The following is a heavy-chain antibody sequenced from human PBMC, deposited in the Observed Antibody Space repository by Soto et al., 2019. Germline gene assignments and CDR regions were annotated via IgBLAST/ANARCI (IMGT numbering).Heavy chain of an antibody. CDR3: ARRELLLEWDTYYGMDV. CDR1: GFTFSSYG. J-gene: IGHJ6*02. D-gene: IGHD3-3*01. CDR2: IWYDGSNK. Sequence: GGSLRLSCAASGFTFSSYGMHWVRQAPGKGLEWVAVIWYDGSNKYYADSVKGRFTISRDNSKNTLYLQMNSLRAEDTAVYYCARRELLLEWDTYYGMDVWGQGTTVTVSS. V-gene: IGHV3-33*01.